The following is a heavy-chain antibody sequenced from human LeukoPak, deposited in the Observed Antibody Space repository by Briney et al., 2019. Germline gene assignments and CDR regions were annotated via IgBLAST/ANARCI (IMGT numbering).Heavy chain of an antibody. CDR3: ARDPCSSTSCYVRY. J-gene: IGHJ4*02. Sequence: ASVTVSFTASGGTFSSYAISWVRQAPGQGLEWMGGIIPIFGTANYAQKFQGRVTITADESTSTAYMELSSLRSEDTAVYYCARDPCSSTSCYVRYWGQGTLVTVSS. D-gene: IGHD2-2*01. CDR2: IIPIFGTA. V-gene: IGHV1-69*13. CDR1: GGTFSSYA.